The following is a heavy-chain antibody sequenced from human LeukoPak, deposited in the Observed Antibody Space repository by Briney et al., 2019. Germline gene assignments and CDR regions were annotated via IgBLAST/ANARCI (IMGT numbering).Heavy chain of an antibody. CDR1: GFRVSDNY. V-gene: IGHV3-53*01. CDR2: IYSGGST. D-gene: IGHD5-24*01. Sequence: EGSLRLSCVVSGFRVSDNYMSWVRQAPGKGLEWVSLIYSGGSTYYADSVKGRFTISRDHSKNTLYLQMNSLTAEDTAVYYCARTFLSGDGYKVGYFDYWGQGTLVTVSS. J-gene: IGHJ4*02. CDR3: ARTFLSGDGYKVGYFDY.